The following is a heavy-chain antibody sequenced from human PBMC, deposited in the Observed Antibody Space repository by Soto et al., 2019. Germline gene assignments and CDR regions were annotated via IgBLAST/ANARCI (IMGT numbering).Heavy chain of an antibody. J-gene: IGHJ4*02. CDR2: IIPIFGTA. CDR3: ARSDDFWSGWAY. V-gene: IGHV1-69*12. D-gene: IGHD3-3*01. CDR1: GGTFSSYA. Sequence: QVQLVQSGAEVKKPGSSVKVSCKASGGTFSSYAISWVRQAPGQGLEWMGGIIPIFGTANYAQKFQGRVTIXAXASTSTAYMELSSLRSEDTAVYYCARSDDFWSGWAYWGQGTLVTVSS.